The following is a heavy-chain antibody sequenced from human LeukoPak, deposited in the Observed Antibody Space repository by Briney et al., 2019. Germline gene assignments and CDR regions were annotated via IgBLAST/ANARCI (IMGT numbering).Heavy chain of an antibody. CDR2: ISAYNGNT. Sequence: ASVKVSCKASGYTFTSYGISWVRQAPGQGLEWMGWISAYNGNTNYAQTLQGRVTMTTDTSTSTAYMELRSLRSDDTAVYYCARDIVVVPAAQINWFDPWGQGTLVTVSS. CDR3: ARDIVVVPAAQINWFDP. CDR1: GYTFTSYG. J-gene: IGHJ5*02. V-gene: IGHV1-18*01. D-gene: IGHD2-2*01.